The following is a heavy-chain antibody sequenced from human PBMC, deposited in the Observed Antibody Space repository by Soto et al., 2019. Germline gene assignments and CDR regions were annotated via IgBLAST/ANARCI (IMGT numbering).Heavy chain of an antibody. CDR2: IYYSGST. J-gene: IGHJ5*02. Sequence: PSETLSLTCTVSGGSISSSSYYWGWIRQPPGKGLEWIGSIYYSGSTYYNPSLKSRVTISVDTSRNQFSLKLSSVTAADTAVYYCARLGAYYEFWSGTPNWFDPWGQGTLVTVSS. CDR1: GGSISSSSYY. CDR3: ARLGAYYEFWSGTPNWFDP. V-gene: IGHV4-39*01. D-gene: IGHD3-3*01.